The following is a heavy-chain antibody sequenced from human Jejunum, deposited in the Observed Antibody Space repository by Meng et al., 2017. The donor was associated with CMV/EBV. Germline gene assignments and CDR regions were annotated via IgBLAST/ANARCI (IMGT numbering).Heavy chain of an antibody. D-gene: IGHD1-20*01. V-gene: IGHV3-9*01. CDR3: AKDSGRYDFYAMAV. Sequence: GFTFDDYALRWVRRRPGKGLEWVSAISWGGGSVVYADSVKGRFTTSRDNARKSVHLQLNSLRGEDTAVYYCAKDSGRYDFYAMAVWGQGTTVTVSS. J-gene: IGHJ6*02. CDR1: GFTFDDYA. CDR2: ISWGGGSV.